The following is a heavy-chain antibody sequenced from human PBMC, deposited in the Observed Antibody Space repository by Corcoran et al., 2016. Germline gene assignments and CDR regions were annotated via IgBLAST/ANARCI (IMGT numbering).Heavy chain of an antibody. CDR2: INHSGST. CDR1: GGSFSGYY. Sequence: QVQLQQWGAGLLKPSETLSLTCAVYGGSFSGYYWSWIRQPPGKGLEWIGEINHSGSTNYNPSLKSRVTISVDTSKNQFSLKLSSVTAADTAVYYCARGPYDFWSGYFYYYYGMDVWGQGTTVTVSS. CDR3: ARGPYDFWSGYFYYYYGMDV. D-gene: IGHD3-3*01. V-gene: IGHV4-34*01. J-gene: IGHJ6*02.